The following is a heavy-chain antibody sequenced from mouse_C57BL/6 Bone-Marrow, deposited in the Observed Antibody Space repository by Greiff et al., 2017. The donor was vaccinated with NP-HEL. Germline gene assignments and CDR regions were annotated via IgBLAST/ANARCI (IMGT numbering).Heavy chain of an antibody. D-gene: IGHD1-1*01. CDR2: SDPSDSYT. V-gene: IGHV1-50*01. CDR3: ARSGYYGSYRGWFAY. Sequence: VQLQQPGAELVKPGASVKLSCKASGYTFTSYWMQWVKQRPGQGLEWSGESDPSDSYTNYNQKFKGKATLTVDTSSSTAYRQRSSLTSEDSAVYYCARSGYYGSYRGWFAYWGQGTLVTVSA. J-gene: IGHJ3*01. CDR1: GYTFTSYW.